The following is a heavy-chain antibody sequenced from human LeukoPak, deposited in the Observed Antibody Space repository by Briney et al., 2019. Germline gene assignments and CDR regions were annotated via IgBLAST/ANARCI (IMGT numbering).Heavy chain of an antibody. CDR3: ANLDYGDYSSDY. D-gene: IGHD4-17*01. CDR2: ISGSGGST. J-gene: IGHJ4*02. V-gene: IGHV3-23*01. Sequence: GGSLRLSCAASGFTFSSYAISWVRRAPGKGLEWVSAISGSGGSTYYADSVKGRFTISRDNSKNTLYLQMNSLRAEDTAVYYCANLDYGDYSSDYWGQGTLVTVSS. CDR1: GFTFSSYA.